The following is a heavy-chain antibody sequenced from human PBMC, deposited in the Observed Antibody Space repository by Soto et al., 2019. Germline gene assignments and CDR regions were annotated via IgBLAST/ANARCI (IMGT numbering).Heavy chain of an antibody. J-gene: IGHJ6*02. CDR2: IYDSGST. D-gene: IGHD6-19*01. CDR1: GGSVSSGSYY. CDR3: ARASSGWESYYYYGMDV. V-gene: IGHV4-61*01. Sequence: SETLSLTCTVSGGSVSSGSYYWSWIRQPPGKGLEWIGYIYDSGSTNYNPSLKSRVTISVDTSKIQFSLKLSSVTAADTAVDYCARASSGWESYYYYGMDVWGQGTPVTVSS.